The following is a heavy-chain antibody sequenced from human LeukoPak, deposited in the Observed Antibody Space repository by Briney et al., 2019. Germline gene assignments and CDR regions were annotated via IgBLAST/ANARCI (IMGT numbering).Heavy chain of an antibody. CDR3: AKVSEVAVAGGAFDI. D-gene: IGHD6-19*01. CDR1: GFTFSSYG. CDR2: ISYDGSNK. V-gene: IGHV3-30*18. J-gene: IGHJ3*02. Sequence: PGGSLRLSCAASGFTFSSYGMHWVRQAPGKGLEWVAVISYDGSNKYYADSVKGRFTISRDNSKNTLYLQMNSLRAEDTAVYYCAKVSEVAVAGGAFDIWGQGTMVTVSS.